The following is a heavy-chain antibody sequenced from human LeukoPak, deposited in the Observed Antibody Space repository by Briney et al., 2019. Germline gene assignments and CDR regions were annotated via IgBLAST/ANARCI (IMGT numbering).Heavy chain of an antibody. CDR3: ARGLLWFGELPYYYYGMDV. D-gene: IGHD3-10*01. V-gene: IGHV1-69*06. CDR1: GGTFSSYA. Sequence: SVKVSCKASGGTFSSYAISWVRQAPGQGLEWMGGIIPIFGTANYAQKFQGRVTITADKSTSTAYMELGSLRSEDTAVYYCARGLLWFGELPYYYYGMDVWGKGTTVTVSS. J-gene: IGHJ6*04. CDR2: IIPIFGTA.